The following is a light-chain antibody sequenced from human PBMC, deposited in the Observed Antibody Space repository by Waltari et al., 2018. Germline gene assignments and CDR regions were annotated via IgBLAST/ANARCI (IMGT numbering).Light chain of an antibody. CDR3: EQSYNIPT. Sequence: DIQMTQSPSSLSASVGDRVTIACRTSQSIRNYLNWYQQKPGKAPKLLIYAASTLQSGVPSRFSGNGSGTDFTLTISSLQPEDFATYYCEQSYNIPTFGGGTKVEIK. CDR2: AAS. J-gene: IGKJ4*01. V-gene: IGKV1-39*01. CDR1: QSIRNY.